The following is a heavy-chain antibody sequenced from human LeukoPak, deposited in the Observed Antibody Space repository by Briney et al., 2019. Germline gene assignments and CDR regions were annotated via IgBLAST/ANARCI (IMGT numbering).Heavy chain of an antibody. CDR3: ARVAVGDYYYGMDV. V-gene: IGHV1-2*02. CDR2: INPNSGGT. Sequence: ASVKVSCKASGYTFTDYYMHWVRQAPGQGLEWMGWINPNSGGTNYAQKFQGRVTMTRDTSISTAYMELSRLRSDDTAVYYCARVAVGDYYYGMDVWGQGTTVTVSS. CDR1: GYTFTDYY. J-gene: IGHJ6*02.